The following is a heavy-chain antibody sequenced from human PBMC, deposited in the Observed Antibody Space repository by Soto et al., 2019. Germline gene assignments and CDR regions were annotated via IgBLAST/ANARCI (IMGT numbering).Heavy chain of an antibody. Sequence: EVQLVESGGGLVQPGGSLRLSCAASGFTVSGNYMSWVRQAPGQGLEWVSVIYAAGSTYYIDSVNGRFTISRDNSKNTLYLQMNSLRPEDTAVYYCASDIFKTGATGVFDIWGQGTRVTVSS. CDR2: IYAAGST. CDR1: GFTVSGNY. V-gene: IGHV3-66*01. J-gene: IGHJ3*02. D-gene: IGHD1-1*01. CDR3: ASDIFKTGATGVFDI.